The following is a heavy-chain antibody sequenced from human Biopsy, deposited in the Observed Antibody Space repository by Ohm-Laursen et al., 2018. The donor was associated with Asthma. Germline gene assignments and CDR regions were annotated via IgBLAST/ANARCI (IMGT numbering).Heavy chain of an antibody. V-gene: IGHV3-30*18. CDR1: GFSFDDCA. CDR3: AKRRGYSGHDNDY. Sequence: SLRLSCTASGFSFDDCAMHWVRQAPGKGLEWVAVISYDGNHKFYEDSVKGRFTISRDNSKNTLYLQMNSLRTEDTAVYYCAKRRGYSGHDNDYWGQGTLVTVSS. CDR2: ISYDGNHK. J-gene: IGHJ4*02. D-gene: IGHD5-12*01.